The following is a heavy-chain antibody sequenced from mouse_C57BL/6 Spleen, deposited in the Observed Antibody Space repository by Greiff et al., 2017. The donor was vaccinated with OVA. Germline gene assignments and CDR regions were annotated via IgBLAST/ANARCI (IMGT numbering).Heavy chain of an antibody. V-gene: IGHV6-3*01. J-gene: IGHJ3*01. CDR2: IRLKSDNYAT. CDR3: TGPWDGYYSWFAY. Sequence: DVHLVESGGGLVQPGGSMKLSCVASGFTFSNYWMNWVRQSPEKGLEWVAQIRLKSDNYATHYAESVKGRFTISRDDSKSSVYLQMNNLRAEDTGIYYCTGPWDGYYSWFAYWGQGTLVTVSA. CDR1: GFTFSNYW. D-gene: IGHD2-3*01.